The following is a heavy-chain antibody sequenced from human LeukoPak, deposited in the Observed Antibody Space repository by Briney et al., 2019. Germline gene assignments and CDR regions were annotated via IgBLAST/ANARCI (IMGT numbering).Heavy chain of an antibody. Sequence: GGSLRLSCAASGFTFSDYYMSWIRQAPGKGLEYVSLISSSGSTKYYADSVKGRFTISRDNAKNSLYLLMNSLRAEDTAVYYCARFRGGGSGWYTNDYWGQGTLVTVSS. CDR3: ARFRGGGSGWYTNDY. J-gene: IGHJ4*02. D-gene: IGHD6-19*01. CDR1: GFTFSDYY. V-gene: IGHV3-11*04. CDR2: ISSSGSTK.